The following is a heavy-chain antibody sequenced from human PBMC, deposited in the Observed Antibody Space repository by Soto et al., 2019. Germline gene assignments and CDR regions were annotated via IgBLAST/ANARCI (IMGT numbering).Heavy chain of an antibody. Sequence: QITLKESGPTLVKPTQTLTLTCTFSGFSLSTSGVGVGWIHQPPGKALEWLALIYWDDDKRYSPSLRSRLTISKDTSKYQVVLTITNMDPVDTATYYCIQSRCGGDCLQSYASHYYYGMDVWGQGTTVTVSS. CDR3: IQSRCGGDCLQSYASHYYYGMDV. V-gene: IGHV2-5*02. D-gene: IGHD2-21*02. J-gene: IGHJ6*02. CDR1: GFSLSTSGVG. CDR2: IYWDDDK.